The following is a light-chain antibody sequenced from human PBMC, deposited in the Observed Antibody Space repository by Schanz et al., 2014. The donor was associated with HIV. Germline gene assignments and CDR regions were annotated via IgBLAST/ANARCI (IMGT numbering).Light chain of an antibody. V-gene: IGLV2-14*01. J-gene: IGLJ2*01. CDR1: SSDVGGYNY. CDR2: DVS. Sequence: QSALTQPASVSGSPGQSITISCTGTSSDVGGYNYVSWYQQHPGKAPKLMIYDVSNRPSGVSNRFSGSKSGNTASLTISGLQAEDEADYYCSSYTTNGTVSFGGGTKLTVL. CDR3: SSYTTNGTVS.